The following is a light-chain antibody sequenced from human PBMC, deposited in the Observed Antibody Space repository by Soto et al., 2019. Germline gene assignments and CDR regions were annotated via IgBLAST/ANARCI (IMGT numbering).Light chain of an antibody. Sequence: QSALTQPASVSGSPGQSITISCTGTSGDIGSYNRVSWYQQHPGKAPKLIIYEVTDRPSGVSNRFSGSKSGNTASLTISGLQAEDQAEYYCSSYTHINTRACVFGTGTKLTVL. V-gene: IGLV2-14*01. CDR3: SSYTHINTRACV. J-gene: IGLJ1*01. CDR2: EVT. CDR1: SGDIGSYNR.